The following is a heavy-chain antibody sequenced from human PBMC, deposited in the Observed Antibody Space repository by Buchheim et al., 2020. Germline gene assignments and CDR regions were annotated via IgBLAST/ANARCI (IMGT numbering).Heavy chain of an antibody. CDR3: AKDRELLRHYYYYMDV. CDR1: GFTFSSYG. V-gene: IGHV3-30*18. CDR2: ISYDGSNK. D-gene: IGHD1-26*01. J-gene: IGHJ6*03. Sequence: QVQLVESGGGVVQPGRSLRLSCAASGFTFSSYGMHWVRQAPGKGLEWVAVISYDGSNKYYADSVKSRFTISRDNSKNTLYLQMNSLRAEDTAVYYCAKDRELLRHYYYYMDVWGKGTT.